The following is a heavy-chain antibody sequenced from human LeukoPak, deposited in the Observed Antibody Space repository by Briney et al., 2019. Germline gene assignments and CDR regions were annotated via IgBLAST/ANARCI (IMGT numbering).Heavy chain of an antibody. D-gene: IGHD2-2*01. Sequence: PGGSLRLSCAASGLTFNSYWMHWVRQVAGKGLVWVARINGDASNTTYADSVKGRFTISRDSAKNTLYLQMNSLRVDDTAVYYCARAMPHDNWFDPWGQGSLVTVSS. CDR2: INGDASNT. CDR3: ARAMPHDNWFDP. CDR1: GLTFNSYW. V-gene: IGHV3-74*03. J-gene: IGHJ5*02.